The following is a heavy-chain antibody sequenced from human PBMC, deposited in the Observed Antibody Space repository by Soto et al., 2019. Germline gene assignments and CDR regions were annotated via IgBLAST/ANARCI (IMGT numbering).Heavy chain of an antibody. CDR1: GYTFTSYA. CDR3: ARSIVVVTALDY. J-gene: IGHJ4*02. CDR2: INAGNGNT. D-gene: IGHD2-21*02. V-gene: IGHV1-3*01. Sequence: ASVKVSCKASGYTFTSYAMHWVRQAPGQRLEWMGWINAGNGNTKYSQKFQGRVTIARDASASTAYMELSSLRSEDTAVYYCARSIVVVTALDYWGQGTLVTVSS.